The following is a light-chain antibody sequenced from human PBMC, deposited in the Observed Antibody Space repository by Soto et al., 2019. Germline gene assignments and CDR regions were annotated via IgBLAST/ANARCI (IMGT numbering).Light chain of an antibody. V-gene: IGLV2-11*01. Sequence: QSVLTQPRSVSGSPGQSVAISCTGTSSDIGGYNYVSWYQQHPGKAPKVMIYDVDKRPSGVPDRFSGSKSGNTASLTISDLQTEDEADYYCCSNASRPDVFGTGTKVTVL. CDR3: CSNASRPDV. J-gene: IGLJ1*01. CDR1: SSDIGGYNY. CDR2: DVD.